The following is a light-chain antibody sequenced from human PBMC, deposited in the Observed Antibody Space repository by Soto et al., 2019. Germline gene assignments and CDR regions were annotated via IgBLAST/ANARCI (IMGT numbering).Light chain of an antibody. CDR1: QSITSN. CDR2: GAS. Sequence: EIVMTQSPATLSVSPGERATLSCRASQSITSNNLAWYQQKPGQAPRLLIYGASSRATGIPARFSGSGSGTEFTLTISSLQSEDFAVYYCQQYNNWPPYTCGQGTKLEIK. J-gene: IGKJ2*01. CDR3: QQYNNWPPYT. V-gene: IGKV3-15*01.